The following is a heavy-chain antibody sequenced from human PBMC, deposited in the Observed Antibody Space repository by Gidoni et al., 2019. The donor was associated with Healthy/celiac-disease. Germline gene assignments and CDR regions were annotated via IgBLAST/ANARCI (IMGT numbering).Heavy chain of an antibody. V-gene: IGHV4-59*01. D-gene: IGHD1-26*01. CDR2: IYYSGST. J-gene: IGHJ3*01. CDR3: ARTYPYSGSSP. CDR1: GGSISSYY. Sequence: QVQLQESGPGLVKPSETLSLTCTVSGGSISSYYWSWIRQPPGKGLEWIGYIYYSGSTNYNPSLKSRVTISVDTSKNQFSLKLSSVTAADTAVYYCARTYPYSGSSPWGQGTMVTVSS.